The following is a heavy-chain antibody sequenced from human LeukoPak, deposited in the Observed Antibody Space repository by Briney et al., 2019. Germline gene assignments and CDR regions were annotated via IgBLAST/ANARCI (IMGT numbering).Heavy chain of an antibody. J-gene: IGHJ4*02. CDR3: ARDYSSRNY. Sequence: GGSLRLSCAASGFTFSSYAMSWVRQAPGKGLEWVSVIYSGGSTYYADSVKGRFTISRDNSKNTLYLQMNSLRAEDTAVYYCARDYSSRNYWGQGTLVTVSS. CDR2: IYSGGST. CDR1: GFTFSSYA. V-gene: IGHV3-66*01. D-gene: IGHD6-13*01.